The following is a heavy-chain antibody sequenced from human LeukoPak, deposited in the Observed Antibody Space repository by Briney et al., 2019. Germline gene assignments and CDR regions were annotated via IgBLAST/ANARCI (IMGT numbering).Heavy chain of an antibody. CDR1: GFTFRSDS. CDR2: ISSSSSYI. D-gene: IGHD5-18*01. J-gene: IGHJ4*02. CDR3: ATQGDTAIDY. V-gene: IGHV3-21*01. Sequence: GGSLRLSCAAAGFTFRSDSMNWGRQAPGKGLEWVSSISSSSSYIYYADSVKGRFTISRDNAKTSLYLQMNSLRAEGTAVYYCATQGDTAIDYWGQGTLVTVSS.